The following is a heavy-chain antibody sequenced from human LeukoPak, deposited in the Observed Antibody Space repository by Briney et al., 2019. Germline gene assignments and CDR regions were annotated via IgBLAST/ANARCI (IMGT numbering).Heavy chain of an antibody. CDR1: GGSISSGGYY. V-gene: IGHV4-31*03. CDR3: ARVPDLYGSGSSLFDY. CDR2: IYYSGST. Sequence: SQTLSLTCTVSGGSISSGGYYWSWIRQRPGKGLEWIGYIYYSGSTYYNPSLKSRVTISVDTSKNQFSLKLSSVTAADTAVYYCARVPDLYGSGSSLFDYWGQGTLVTVSS. D-gene: IGHD3-10*01. J-gene: IGHJ4*02.